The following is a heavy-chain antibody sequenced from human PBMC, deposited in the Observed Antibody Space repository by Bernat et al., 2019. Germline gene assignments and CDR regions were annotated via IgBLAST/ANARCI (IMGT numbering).Heavy chain of an antibody. CDR1: GFTFSSYW. D-gene: IGHD3-9*01. J-gene: IGHJ4*02. V-gene: IGHV3-7*03. CDR3: ARESIAVYDSLTGYYYFDY. Sequence: EVQLVESGGGLVQPGGSLRLSCAASGFTFSSYWMSWVRQAPGKGLEWVANIKQDGSEKYYVDSVKGRFTISRDNAKNSLYLQMNSLRAEDTAVYYCARESIAVYDSLTGYYYFDYWGQGTLVTVSS. CDR2: IKQDGSEK.